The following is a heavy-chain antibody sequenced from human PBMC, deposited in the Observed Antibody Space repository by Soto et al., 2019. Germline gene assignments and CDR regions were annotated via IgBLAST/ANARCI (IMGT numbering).Heavy chain of an antibody. J-gene: IGHJ4*02. CDR3: ARRTTVVTRYFDY. Sequence: QLQLQESGPGLVKPSETLSLTCTVSGGSISSSSYYWGWIRQPPGKGLEWIGSIYYSGSTYYNPSLKSRVTISVDTSKNQFSLKLSSVTAADTAVYYCARRTTVVTRYFDYWGQGTLVTVSS. CDR2: IYYSGST. D-gene: IGHD4-17*01. V-gene: IGHV4-39*01. CDR1: GGSISSSSYY.